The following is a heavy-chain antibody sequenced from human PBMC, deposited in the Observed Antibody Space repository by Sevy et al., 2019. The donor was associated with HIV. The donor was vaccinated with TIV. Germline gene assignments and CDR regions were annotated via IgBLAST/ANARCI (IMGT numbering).Heavy chain of an antibody. CDR2: FNPNSGDT. Sequence: ASVKVSCKASGYTFIDYYLIWVRQAPGQGLEWMGRFNPNSGDTNYAQKFQGRVTMTRDASINSAYMELSRLTSDDTAVYYCAREWGFAMANAFDIWGQGTMVTVPS. J-gene: IGHJ3*02. CDR1: GYTFIDYY. D-gene: IGHD2-2*01. V-gene: IGHV1-2*06. CDR3: AREWGFAMANAFDI.